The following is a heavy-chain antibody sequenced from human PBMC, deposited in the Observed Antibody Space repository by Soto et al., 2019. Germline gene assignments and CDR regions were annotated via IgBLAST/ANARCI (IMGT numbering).Heavy chain of an antibody. CDR2: IYWDDDK. D-gene: IGHD6-6*01. CDR3: ARVDRQFRPFDY. J-gene: IGHJ4*02. CDR1: GFSLSTSGVG. V-gene: IGHV2-5*02. Sequence: SGPTLVKPTQTLTLTCTFSGFSLSTSGVGVGWIRQPPGKALEWLALIYWDDDKRYSPSLKSRLTITKDTSKNQVVLTMTNMDPVDTATYYCARVDRQFRPFDYWGQGTLVTVSS.